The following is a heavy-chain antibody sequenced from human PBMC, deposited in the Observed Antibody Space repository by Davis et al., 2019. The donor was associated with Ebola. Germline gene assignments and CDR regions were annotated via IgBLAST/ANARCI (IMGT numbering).Heavy chain of an antibody. V-gene: IGHV4-34*01. J-gene: IGHJ3*01. Sequence: PSETLSLTCTISGGSFSTYYWSWIRQSPGKGLEWIGQIHHGGRTSYNPSLKSRVTISVDTSRKQFSLKLTSVTAADTAVYYCARTTIFGVAGDWGQGTMVTVSS. CDR3: ARTTIFGVAGD. CDR2: IHHGGRT. D-gene: IGHD3-3*01. CDR1: GGSFSTYY.